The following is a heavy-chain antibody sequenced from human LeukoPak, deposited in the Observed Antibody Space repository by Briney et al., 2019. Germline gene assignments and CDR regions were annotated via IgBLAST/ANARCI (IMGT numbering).Heavy chain of an antibody. D-gene: IGHD3-16*01. CDR1: GFTSIAYA. CDR3: ARNQQLGGHSYYYYGMDV. Sequence: GGSLKLSCVGSGFTSIAYALIWARQAPGKGLEWVSGISGGGVITYYADSVKGRFTISRDNSKNTLYLQMNSLRADDTAIYYCARNQQLGGHSYYYYGMDVWGQGTTVTVSS. V-gene: IGHV3-23*01. CDR2: ISGGGVIT. J-gene: IGHJ6*02.